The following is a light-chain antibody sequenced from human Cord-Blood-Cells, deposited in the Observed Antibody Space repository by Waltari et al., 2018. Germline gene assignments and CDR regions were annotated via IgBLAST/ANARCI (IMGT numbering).Light chain of an antibody. Sequence: QSALTQPASVSGSPGQSITISCTGTSSDVGGYNYVSWYQQHPGKAPKLMIYEVSNRPSGVLNRFSGSKSGNTASLTTSGLQAEDEADYYCSSYTSSITLVFGTGTKVTVL. CDR2: EVS. CDR3: SSYTSSITLV. CDR1: SSDVGGYNY. J-gene: IGLJ1*01. V-gene: IGLV2-14*01.